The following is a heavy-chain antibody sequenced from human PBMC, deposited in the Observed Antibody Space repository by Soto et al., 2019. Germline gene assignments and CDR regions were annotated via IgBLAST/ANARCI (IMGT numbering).Heavy chain of an antibody. CDR2: IIPIGGTA. J-gene: IGHJ6*02. V-gene: IGHV1-69*13. Sequence: SVKVSCKASGGTFSSYAISWVRQAPGQGLEWMGGIIPIGGTANYAQKFQGRVTITADESTSTAYMELGSLTSEDTAVYYCARDLLGFGYTYADVWSQGTTVTVSS. CDR1: GGTFSSYA. CDR3: ARDLLGFGYTYADV. D-gene: IGHD3-10*01.